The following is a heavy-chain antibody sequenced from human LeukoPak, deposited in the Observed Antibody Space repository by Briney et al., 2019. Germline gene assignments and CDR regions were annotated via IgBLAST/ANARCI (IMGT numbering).Heavy chain of an antibody. D-gene: IGHD5-24*01. V-gene: IGHV4-31*03. CDR2: IYYSGST. CDR3: ARVQMSRGAFDI. CDR1: GGSISSGGYY. Sequence: PSETLSLTCTVSGGSISSGGYYWSWIRQHPGKGLEWIGYIYYSGSTYYNPSLKSRVTISVDTSKNQSSLKLSSVTAADTAVYYCARVQMSRGAFDIWGQGTMVTVSS. J-gene: IGHJ3*02.